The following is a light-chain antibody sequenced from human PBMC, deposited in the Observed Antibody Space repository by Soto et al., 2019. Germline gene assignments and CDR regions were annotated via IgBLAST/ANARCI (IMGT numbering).Light chain of an antibody. CDR3: HHYGSSPYT. CDR1: QSLSGNY. V-gene: IGKV3-20*01. J-gene: IGKJ2*01. Sequence: EIVLTQSPGTLSLSPGERATLSCRASQSLSGNYLAWYQQKPGQAPRLLIFGVSSRATGIPDRFSGSGSGTDFTLTINRLEPEDCAVYYCHHYGSSPYTFGLGTKLESK. CDR2: GVS.